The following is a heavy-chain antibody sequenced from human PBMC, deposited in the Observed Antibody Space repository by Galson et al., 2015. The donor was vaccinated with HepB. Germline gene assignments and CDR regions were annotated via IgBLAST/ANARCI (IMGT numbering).Heavy chain of an antibody. Sequence: SLRLSCAASGFTFDDYAMHWVRQAPGKGLEWVSGISWNSGSIGYADSVKGRFTISRDNAKNSLYLQMNSLRAEDTALYYCAKGHPAAGTGEIDYWGQGTLVTVSS. CDR1: GFTFDDYA. D-gene: IGHD6-13*01. CDR2: ISWNSGSI. J-gene: IGHJ4*02. CDR3: AKGHPAAGTGEIDY. V-gene: IGHV3-9*01.